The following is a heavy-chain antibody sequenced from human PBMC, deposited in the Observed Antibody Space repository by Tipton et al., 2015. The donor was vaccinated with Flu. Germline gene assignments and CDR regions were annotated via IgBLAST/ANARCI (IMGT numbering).Heavy chain of an antibody. CDR2: IYHSGSP. V-gene: IGHV4-30-2*01. J-gene: IGHJ4*02. D-gene: IGHD4-17*01. CDR3: ARAMSGDYPSRDY. CDR1: GGFITSGGYA. Sequence: GLVKPSETLSLTCTVSGGFITSGGYAWTWIRQPPGKGLEWIGFIYHSGSPYYNMSLRGRVTTSVDRSKNQFSLNLKSVTAADTAVYFCARAMSGDYPSRDYWGQGTLVTVSS.